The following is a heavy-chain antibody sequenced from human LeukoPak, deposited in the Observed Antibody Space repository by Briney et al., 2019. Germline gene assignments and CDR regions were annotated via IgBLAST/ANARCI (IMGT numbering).Heavy chain of an antibody. V-gene: IGHV4-39*01. D-gene: IGHD1-1*01. J-gene: IGHJ4*02. CDR2: IHYSGTT. CDR1: GGSISSHY. CDR3: ARQVERLSQNDY. Sequence: SEILSLTCTVSGGSISSHYWGWIRQPPGKGLEWIGSIHYSGTTYYSPSLKSRVTMSVDTSKNRFSLKLSSVTAADTGVYYCARQVERLSQNDYWGQGTLVTVSS.